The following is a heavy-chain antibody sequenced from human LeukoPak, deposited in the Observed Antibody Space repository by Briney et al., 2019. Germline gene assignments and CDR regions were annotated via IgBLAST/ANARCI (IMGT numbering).Heavy chain of an antibody. V-gene: IGHV3-23*01. CDR1: GFTFSSYA. CDR2: ITGSGDSA. J-gene: IGHJ4*02. Sequence: PGGSLRLSCAASGFTFSSYAMTWVRQAPGKGLEWVSAITGSGDSAYYSDSVKGRFTISRDQSKSTAYLQMTSLRAEDTAVFYCAKGTTDYDASDPLDFWGQGTLVTVSS. D-gene: IGHD3-16*01. CDR3: AKGTTDYDASDPLDF.